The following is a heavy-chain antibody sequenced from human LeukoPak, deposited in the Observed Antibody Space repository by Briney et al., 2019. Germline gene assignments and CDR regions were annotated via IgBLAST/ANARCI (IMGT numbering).Heavy chain of an antibody. J-gene: IGHJ4*02. CDR3: AKARWEPNFDY. CDR1: GFTFDDYA. D-gene: IGHD1-26*01. CDR2: INENGDIA. Sequence: PGGSLRLSCAASGFTFDDYAMHWVRQGPGKSLEWVSLINENGDIAYYGDSVRGRFTVSRDNAKNSLYPQMNSLTTEDTASYYCAKARWEPNFDYWGQGTLVTVSS. V-gene: IGHV3-43*02.